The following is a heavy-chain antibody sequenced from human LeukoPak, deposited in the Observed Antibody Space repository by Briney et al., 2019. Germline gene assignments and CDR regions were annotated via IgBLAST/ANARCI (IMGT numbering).Heavy chain of an antibody. D-gene: IGHD5-24*01. J-gene: IGHJ3*02. CDR1: GDSVSSNSAA. Sequence: SQTLSLTCAISGDSVSSNSAAWNWIRQSPSRGLEWLGRTNYRSKWYNDYAVSVKSRITINPDTSKNQLSLQLNSVTPEDMAVYYCARGGQGDGHSADDAFVIWGQGTMVTVSS. CDR3: ARGGQGDGHSADDAFVI. CDR2: TNYRSKWYN. V-gene: IGHV6-1*01.